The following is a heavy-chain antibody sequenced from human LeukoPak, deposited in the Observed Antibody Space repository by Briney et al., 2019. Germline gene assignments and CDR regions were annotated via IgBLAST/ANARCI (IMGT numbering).Heavy chain of an antibody. V-gene: IGHV1-2*06. CDR1: GYTFTGYY. J-gene: IGHJ1*01. D-gene: IGHD3-22*01. Sequence: AASVTVSCKASGYTFTGYYMHWVRQAPGQGLEWMGRINPNSGGTNYAQTFQGRVTMTRDTSISTAYMELSRLRSDDTAVYYCARVDSIFYDSSGYYAAEYFQHWGQGTLVTVSS. CDR2: INPNSGGT. CDR3: ARVDSIFYDSSGYYAAEYFQH.